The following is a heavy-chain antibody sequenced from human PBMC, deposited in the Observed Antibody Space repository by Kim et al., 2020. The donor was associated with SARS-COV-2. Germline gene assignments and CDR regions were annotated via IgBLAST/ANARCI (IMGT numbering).Heavy chain of an antibody. Sequence: ASVKVSCKASGYTFTGYYMHWVRQAPGQGLEWMGWINPNSGGTNYAQKFQGRVTMTRDTSISTAYMELSRLRSDDTAVYYCARVHCNYDILTGYEYYYYGMDVWGQGTTVTVSS. J-gene: IGHJ6*02. V-gene: IGHV1-2*02. CDR3: ARVHCNYDILTGYEYYYYGMDV. CDR2: INPNSGGT. D-gene: IGHD3-9*01. CDR1: GYTFTGYY.